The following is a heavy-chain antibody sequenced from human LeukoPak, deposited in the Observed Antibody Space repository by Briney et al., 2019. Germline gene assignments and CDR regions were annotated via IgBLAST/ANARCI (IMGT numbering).Heavy chain of an antibody. CDR1: GGSFSGYY. D-gene: IGHD4-17*01. Sequence: PSETLSLTCAVYGGSFSGYYWSWIRQPPGKGLEWIGEINHSGSTNYNPSLKSRVTISVDTSKHQFSLKLSSVTAADTAVYYCARGTMTTVTYYFDYWGQGTLVTVSS. J-gene: IGHJ4*02. V-gene: IGHV4-34*01. CDR3: ARGTMTTVTYYFDY. CDR2: INHSGST.